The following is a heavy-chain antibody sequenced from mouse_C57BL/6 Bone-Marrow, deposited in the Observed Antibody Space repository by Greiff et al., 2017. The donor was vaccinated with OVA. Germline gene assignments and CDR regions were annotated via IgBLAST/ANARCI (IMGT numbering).Heavy chain of an antibody. V-gene: IGHV5-9*01. CDR1: GFTFSSYT. CDR3: ARHGEIHY. Sequence: EVKLVESGGGLVKPGGSLKLSCAASGFTFSSYTMSWVRQTPEKRLEWVATISGGGGNTYYPDSVKGRFTISRDNAKTTLYLQMSSLRSEDTALYYCARHGEIHYWGQGTTLTVSS. CDR2: ISGGGGNT. J-gene: IGHJ2*01.